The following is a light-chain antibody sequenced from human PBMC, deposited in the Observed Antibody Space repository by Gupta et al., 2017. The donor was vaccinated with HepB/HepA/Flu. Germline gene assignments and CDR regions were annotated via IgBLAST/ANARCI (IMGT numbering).Light chain of an antibody. Sequence: QAGLTQPPSVSKDLRQIATITCTGNSNNVGHQGAAWLPQHQRHPPQLLSYRNNKRPSGISERFSASRSGNTASLTITGLQPEDEADYYCSAWDSSLSACVFGGGTKVNVL. J-gene: IGLJ3*02. CDR3: SAWDSSLSACV. CDR2: RNN. CDR1: SNNVGHQG. V-gene: IGLV10-54*04.